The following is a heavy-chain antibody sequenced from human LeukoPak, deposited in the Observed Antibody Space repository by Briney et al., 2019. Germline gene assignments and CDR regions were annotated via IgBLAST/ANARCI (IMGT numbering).Heavy chain of an antibody. D-gene: IGHD3-10*01. CDR3: ARERGYNWFDP. Sequence: GGSLRLSCAASGFTVSSNYMSWVRQAPGKGLEWVSVIYSGGSTYYADSVKGRFTISRDNSKNTLYLQMNSLRAEDTAVYYCARERGYNWFDPWGQGTLVTVSP. J-gene: IGHJ5*02. V-gene: IGHV3-66*01. CDR1: GFTVSSNY. CDR2: IYSGGST.